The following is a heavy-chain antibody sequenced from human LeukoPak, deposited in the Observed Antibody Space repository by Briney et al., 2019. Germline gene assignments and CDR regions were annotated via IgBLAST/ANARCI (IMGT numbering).Heavy chain of an antibody. V-gene: IGHV1-46*01. D-gene: IGHD3-16*01. CDR3: ARNAPGGYYYYYYMDV. J-gene: IGHJ6*03. CDR1: GYTFTSYY. CDR2: INPSGGST. Sequence: ASVKVSCKASGYTFTSYYMHWVRQAPGQGLEWMGIINPSGGSTSYAQKFQGRVTMTRDTSTSTVYMELSSLRSEDTAVYYCARNAPGGYYYYYYMDVWGKGTTVTISS.